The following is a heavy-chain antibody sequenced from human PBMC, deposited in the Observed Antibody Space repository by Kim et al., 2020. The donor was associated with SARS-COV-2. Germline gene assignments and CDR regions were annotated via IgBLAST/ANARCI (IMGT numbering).Heavy chain of an antibody. CDR3: ARERVSPYGLDV. Sequence: YYNTSLKSRVTLSIDTSKNQFSLKLSSVTAADTAVYYCARERVSPYGLDVWGQGTTVTVSS. D-gene: IGHD6-6*01. V-gene: IGHV4-31*02. J-gene: IGHJ6*02.